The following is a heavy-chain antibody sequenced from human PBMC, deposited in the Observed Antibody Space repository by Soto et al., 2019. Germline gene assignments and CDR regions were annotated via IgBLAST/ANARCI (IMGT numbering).Heavy chain of an antibody. J-gene: IGHJ5*02. Sequence: QVQLQEAGPGLVKPSETLSITCNVSGGSMSGLYWSWIRQSPLKGLEWIGYVYSNGATNYNPSFKGRVTLSVDTSKNQFSLKLTSVTAAVTAVYYCARGMDRKIGLFDLWGPGNLITVAS. CDR3: ARGMDRKIGLFDL. V-gene: IGHV4-59*11. CDR1: GGSMSGLY. D-gene: IGHD3-16*01. CDR2: VYSNGAT.